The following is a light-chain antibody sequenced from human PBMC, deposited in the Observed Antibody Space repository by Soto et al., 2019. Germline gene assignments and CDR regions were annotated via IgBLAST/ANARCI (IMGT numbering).Light chain of an antibody. CDR1: QHVSSDY. CDR3: QQYGASIFT. Sequence: EIVLTQSPGTLSLSQGETATLSCRASQHVSSDYLGWYQQKPGQAPRLLIYGASSRATGIPDRFSGSGFGTDFTLTISRVEPEDFAVYFCQQYGASIFTFGPGTKVDIK. CDR2: GAS. V-gene: IGKV3-20*01. J-gene: IGKJ3*01.